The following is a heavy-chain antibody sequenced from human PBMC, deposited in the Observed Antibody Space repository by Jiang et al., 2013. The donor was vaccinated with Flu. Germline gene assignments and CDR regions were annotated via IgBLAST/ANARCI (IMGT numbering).Heavy chain of an antibody. CDR3: ARQSVDYYFDY. J-gene: IGHJ4*02. V-gene: IGHV4-39*01. CDR2: IYFTGST. CDR1: GVSISSGSYY. D-gene: IGHD3/OR15-3a*01. Sequence: GSGLVKPSETLSLTCSVSGVSISSGSYYWGWIRQPPGRGLEWIGSIYFTGSTYYNPSLKSRVTVSVDTSKNQFSLKLSSVTAADTAVFYCARQSVDYYFDYWGQGT.